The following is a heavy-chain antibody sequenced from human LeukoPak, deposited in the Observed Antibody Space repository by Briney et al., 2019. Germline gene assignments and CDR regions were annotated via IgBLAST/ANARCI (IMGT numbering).Heavy chain of an antibody. J-gene: IGHJ3*02. Sequence: GGSLRLSCAASGFTFSDYYMTWIRQAPGKGLEWVSYISSGGSTIYYADSVEGRFTTSRDNAKNSLYLQMNSLRAEDTAVYYCARRARFTDATRIFDIWGQGTMVTVSS. CDR2: ISSGGSTI. D-gene: IGHD1-14*01. CDR1: GFTFSDYY. V-gene: IGHV3-11*04. CDR3: ARRARFTDATRIFDI.